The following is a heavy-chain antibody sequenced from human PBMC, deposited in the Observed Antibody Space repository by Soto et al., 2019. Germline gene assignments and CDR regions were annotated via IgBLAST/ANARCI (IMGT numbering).Heavy chain of an antibody. V-gene: IGHV1-3*01. Sequence: ASVKVSCKASGDTFTSSAMHWVRRAPGQRLEWMGWINAGNGNTKYSQKFQGRVTITRDTSASTAYMELSSLRAEDPAVYYWPRGSSTYYYCGMNVCGQAPTVTDS. CDR1: GDTFTSSA. CDR3: PRGSSTYYYCGMNV. CDR2: INAGNGNT. J-gene: IGHJ6*02.